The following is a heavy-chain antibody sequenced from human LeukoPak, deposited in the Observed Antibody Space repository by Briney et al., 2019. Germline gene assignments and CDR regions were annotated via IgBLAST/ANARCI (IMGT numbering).Heavy chain of an antibody. Sequence: ASVKVSCKASGYTFTGYYMHWVRQAPGQGLEWMGWINPNSGGTNYAQKLQGRVTMTRDTSISTAYMELSRLRSDDTAVYYCARGDIVVVPADPRDDYWGQGTLVTVSS. CDR2: INPNSGGT. V-gene: IGHV1-2*02. J-gene: IGHJ4*02. CDR3: ARGDIVVVPADPRDDY. D-gene: IGHD2-2*01. CDR1: GYTFTGYY.